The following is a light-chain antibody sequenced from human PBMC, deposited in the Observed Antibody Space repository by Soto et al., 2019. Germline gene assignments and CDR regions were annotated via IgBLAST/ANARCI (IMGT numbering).Light chain of an antibody. V-gene: IGKV3-15*01. CDR2: GAS. CDR3: QQYRSSCT. Sequence: EIVVTQGPRTLNVTPGERATLSCRASESVSSNLAWYQQKPGQAPRLIIFGASSRATGIPARFSGSGSGTEYSLTIISLLLEEYSAEYFGQQYRSSCTFGQGTKVDIK. CDR1: ESVSSN. J-gene: IGKJ1*01.